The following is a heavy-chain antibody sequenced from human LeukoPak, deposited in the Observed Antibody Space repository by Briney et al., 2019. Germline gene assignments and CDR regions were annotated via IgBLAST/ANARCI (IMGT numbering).Heavy chain of an antibody. CDR1: GGTFSSYA. J-gene: IGHJ5*02. CDR3: ARDRGRSIAARPFWFDP. V-gene: IGHV1-69*05. D-gene: IGHD6-6*01. Sequence: SVKVSCKASGGTFSSYAISWVRQAPGQGLEWMGGIIPIFGTANYAQKFQGGVTITTDESTSTAYMELSSLRSEDTAVYYCARDRGRSIAARPFWFDPWGQGTLVTVSS. CDR2: IIPIFGTA.